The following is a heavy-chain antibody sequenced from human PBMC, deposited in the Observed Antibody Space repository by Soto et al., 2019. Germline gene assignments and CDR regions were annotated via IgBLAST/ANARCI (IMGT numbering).Heavy chain of an antibody. V-gene: IGHV4-61*01. Sequence: QVQLQESGPGLVKHSETLCLTCTVSGGSVSSGSNYWSWIRQPPGKGLEWIGYIYSSGSTNYNPSLKSRVTISVDTSKNQFAPKLSSLTAADTAVYCCARGIEGWYQGSYYYGMDVWGQGTTVTVSS. D-gene: IGHD6-19*01. CDR3: ARGIEGWYQGSYYYGMDV. CDR2: IYSSGST. J-gene: IGHJ6*02. CDR1: GGSVSSGSNY.